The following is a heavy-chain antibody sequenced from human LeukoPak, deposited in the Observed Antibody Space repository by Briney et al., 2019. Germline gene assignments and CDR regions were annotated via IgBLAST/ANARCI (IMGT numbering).Heavy chain of an antibody. V-gene: IGHV3-7*01. CDR1: GSTFSSYW. J-gene: IGHJ4*02. CDR2: IKQDGSEK. CDR3: ARGPNSNWSGLDF. D-gene: IGHD6-6*01. Sequence: GGSLRLSCAASGSTFSSYWMSWVRQAPGKGLEWVANIKQDGSEKYYVDSVKGRFTISRDNAKNSLYLQVNNLRAEDTAVYYCARGPNSNWSGLDFWGQGTLLTVSS.